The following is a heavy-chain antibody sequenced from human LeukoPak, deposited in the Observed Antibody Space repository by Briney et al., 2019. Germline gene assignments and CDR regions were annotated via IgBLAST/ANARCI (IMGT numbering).Heavy chain of an antibody. CDR1: GGSISTNTW. CDR2: TSRDGNA. V-gene: IGHV4-4*02. Sequence: SGTLSLTCAVSGGSISTNTWWSWVRQPPGKGLEWIGQTSRDGNADYTPSLKSRVTISVDKSKNQLSLKLNSVTAADSAVYYCAKHGGRYFDSWGQGTLVTVSS. J-gene: IGHJ4*02. D-gene: IGHD4-23*01. CDR3: AKHGGRYFDS.